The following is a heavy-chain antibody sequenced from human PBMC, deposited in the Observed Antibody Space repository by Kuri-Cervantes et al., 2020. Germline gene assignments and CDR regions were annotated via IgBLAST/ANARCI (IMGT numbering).Heavy chain of an antibody. V-gene: IGHV1-69*13. Sequence: SVKVSCKASGYTFTGYYMHWVRQAPGQGLEWMGGIIPIFGTANYAQKFQGRVTITADESTSTAYMELSSLRSEDTAVYYCARLGITIFGVVMGYGTARYYYGMDVWGQGTTVTVSS. J-gene: IGHJ6*02. CDR3: ARLGITIFGVVMGYGTARYYYGMDV. D-gene: IGHD3-3*01. CDR1: GYTFTGYY. CDR2: IIPIFGTA.